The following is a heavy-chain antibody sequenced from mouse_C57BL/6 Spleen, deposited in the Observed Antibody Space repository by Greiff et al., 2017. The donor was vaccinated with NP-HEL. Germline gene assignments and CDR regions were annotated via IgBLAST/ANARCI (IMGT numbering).Heavy chain of an antibody. CDR3: ARQADYYGSSWYFDV. Sequence: EVKLMESGGGLVKPGGSLKLSCAASGFTFSSYTMSWVRQTPEKRLEWVATISGGGGNTYYPDSVKGRFTISRDNAKNTLYLQMSSLRSEDTALYYCARQADYYGSSWYFDVWGTGTTVTVSS. D-gene: IGHD1-1*01. J-gene: IGHJ1*03. V-gene: IGHV5-9*01. CDR2: ISGGGGNT. CDR1: GFTFSSYT.